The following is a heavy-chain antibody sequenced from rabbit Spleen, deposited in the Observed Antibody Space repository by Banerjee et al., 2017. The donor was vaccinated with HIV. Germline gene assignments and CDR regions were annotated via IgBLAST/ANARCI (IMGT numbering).Heavy chain of an antibody. CDR3: GRGGDWGSRFDL. D-gene: IGHD2-1*01. CDR1: GFDFSSYYM. CDR2: IDPVFRNT. J-gene: IGHJ3*01. Sequence: QEQLKETGGGLVQPGGSLTLSCKASGFDFSSYYMSWVRQAPGKGLEWIGYIDPVFRNTFYASWVNGRFTISKTSSTTMTLQMTSLTAADTATYFCGRGGDWGSRFDLWGPGTLVTVS. V-gene: IGHV1S45*01.